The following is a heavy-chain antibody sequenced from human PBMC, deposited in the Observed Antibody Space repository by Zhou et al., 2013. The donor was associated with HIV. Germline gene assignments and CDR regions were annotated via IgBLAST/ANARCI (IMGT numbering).Heavy chain of an antibody. CDR1: GISFNNYA. CDR2: ISGSGDRT. J-gene: IGHJ3*02. D-gene: IGHD2-21*01. CDR3: AKDSVGMSAYDI. V-gene: IGHV3-23*01. Sequence: EVQLLESGGGLIQPGGSLRLSCAASGISFNNYAMSWVRQAPGKGLDWVSAISGSGDRTHYADSVKGRFTISRDNSKNTLFLQMSSLRAEDTAVYYCAKDSVGMSAYDIWGQGTTVTVSS.